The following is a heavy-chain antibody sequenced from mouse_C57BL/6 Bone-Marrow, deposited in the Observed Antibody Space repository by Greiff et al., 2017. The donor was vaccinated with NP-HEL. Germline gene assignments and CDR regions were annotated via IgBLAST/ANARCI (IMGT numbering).Heavy chain of an antibody. V-gene: IGHV5-9-1*02. Sequence: EVQRVESGEGLVKPGGSLKLSCAASGFTFSSYAMSWVRQTPEKRLEWVAYISSGGDYIYYADTVKGRFTISRDNARNTLYLQMSSLKSEDTAMYYCTREGLLPPMDYWGQGTSVTVSS. D-gene: IGHD2-3*01. J-gene: IGHJ4*01. CDR2: ISSGGDYI. CDR3: TREGLLPPMDY. CDR1: GFTFSSYA.